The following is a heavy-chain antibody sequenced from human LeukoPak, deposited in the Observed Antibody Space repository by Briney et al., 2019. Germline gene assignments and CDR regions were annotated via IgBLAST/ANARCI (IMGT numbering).Heavy chain of an antibody. CDR1: GGSISSYY. V-gene: IGHV4-59*01. Sequence: SEILSLTCTVSGGSISSYYWSWIRQPPGKGLEWIGYIYYSGSTNYNPSLKSRVTISVDTSRNQFSLKLSSVTAADTAVYYCARVWYSSGWYEAGWFDPWGQGTLVTVSS. CDR3: ARVWYSSGWYEAGWFDP. J-gene: IGHJ5*02. D-gene: IGHD6-19*01. CDR2: IYYSGST.